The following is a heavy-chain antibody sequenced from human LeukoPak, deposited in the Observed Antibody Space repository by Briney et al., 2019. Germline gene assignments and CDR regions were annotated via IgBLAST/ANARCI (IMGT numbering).Heavy chain of an antibody. V-gene: IGHV3-30*18. Sequence: GRSLRLSCAASGFTFSSYGMHWVRQAPGKGLEWVAVISYDGSNKYYADSVKGRFTISRDNSKNTLYLQMNSLRAEDTAVYYCAKVVGTTVFDYWGQGTLVTVSS. CDR1: GFTFSSYG. D-gene: IGHD1-1*01. CDR2: ISYDGSNK. CDR3: AKVVGTTVFDY. J-gene: IGHJ4*02.